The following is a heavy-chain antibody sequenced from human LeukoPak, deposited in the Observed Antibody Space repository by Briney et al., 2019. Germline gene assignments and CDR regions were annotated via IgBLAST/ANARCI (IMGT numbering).Heavy chain of an antibody. CDR3: ARENGYKVFDY. D-gene: IGHD5-24*01. CDR1: GVTFSSYE. V-gene: IGHV3-48*03. J-gene: IGHJ4*02. CDR2: ISSCGSTI. Sequence: PGGSLRLSCAASGVTFSSYEMNWVRGAPGKGLEWVSYISSCGSTIYYADSVKGRFTISRDHAQNPLYLQMDSLRAEDTAVYYCARENGYKVFDYWGQGTLVTVSS.